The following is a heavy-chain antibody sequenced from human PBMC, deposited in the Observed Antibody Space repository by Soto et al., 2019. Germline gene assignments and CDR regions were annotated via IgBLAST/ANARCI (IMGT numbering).Heavy chain of an antibody. CDR3: AKGLRYFDY. V-gene: IGHV3-23*01. Sequence: SCKASGFTFSSYAMSWVRQAPGKGLEWVSAISDSGGSTYYADSVKGRFTISRDNSKNTLYLQMNSLRAEDTAVYYCAKGLRYFDYWGQGTTVTVSS. D-gene: IGHD3-9*01. CDR2: ISDSGGST. CDR1: GFTFSSYA. J-gene: IGHJ4*03.